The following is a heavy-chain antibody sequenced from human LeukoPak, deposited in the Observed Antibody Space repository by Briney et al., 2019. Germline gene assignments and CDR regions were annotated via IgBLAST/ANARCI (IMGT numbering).Heavy chain of an antibody. D-gene: IGHD2-2*01. V-gene: IGHV5-51*01. J-gene: IGHJ6*03. CDR3: ARRSAYYYYMDV. CDR2: IYPGDSDT. CDR1: GYSFTSYW. Sequence: ESLKISCQGSGYSFTSYWIAWVRQMPGKGLEWMGIIYPGDSDTKYSPSFQGQVTISADKSISTAYLQWSSLKASDTAIYYCARRSAYYYYMDVWGKGTTVTASS.